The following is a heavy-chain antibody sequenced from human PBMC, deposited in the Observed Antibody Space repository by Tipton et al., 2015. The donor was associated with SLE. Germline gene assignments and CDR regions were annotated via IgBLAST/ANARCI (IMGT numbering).Heavy chain of an antibody. Sequence: SLRLSCAASGFTFSSYWMHWVRQAPGKGRVWVSRINSGGSSTSYADSVKGRFTISRDNAKNTLYLQMNSLRPEDTAVYYCARDLIPAAGGYGMDVWGQGTTVTVSS. D-gene: IGHD6-13*01. CDR1: GFTFSSYW. CDR2: INSGGSST. V-gene: IGHV3-74*01. CDR3: ARDLIPAAGGYGMDV. J-gene: IGHJ6*02.